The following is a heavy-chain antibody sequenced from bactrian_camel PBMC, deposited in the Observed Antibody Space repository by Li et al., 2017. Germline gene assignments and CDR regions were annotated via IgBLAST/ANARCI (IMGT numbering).Heavy chain of an antibody. CDR2: IRKDGST. CDR3: AARFYSGGYAYTAFGY. Sequence: HVQLVESGGGSVQPGGSLRLSCEASGFTFDDSDLAWNRQAPGNQCELVSHIRKDGSTYYADSVNGRFTISRDNAKSTVYLHMDSLKSEDTALYYCAARFYSGGYAYTAFGYWGQGTQVTVS. CDR1: GFTFDDSD. J-gene: IGHJ6*01. D-gene: IGHD2*01. V-gene: IGHV3S60*01.